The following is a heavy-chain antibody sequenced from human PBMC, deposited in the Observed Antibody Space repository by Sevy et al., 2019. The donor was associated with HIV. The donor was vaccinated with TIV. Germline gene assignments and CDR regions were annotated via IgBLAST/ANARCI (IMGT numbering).Heavy chain of an antibody. Sequence: GGSLRLSCAASGFTFTTSAMHWVRQAPGKGREWVAVICSDGNDIFYADSVKGRFTVSRDNSKNTLYLQMDSLRAEDTAIYYCATECNNAYDYWGQGTLVTVSS. CDR3: ATECNNAYDY. CDR2: ICSDGNDI. J-gene: IGHJ4*02. D-gene: IGHD3-16*01. V-gene: IGHV3-33*01. CDR1: GFTFTTSA.